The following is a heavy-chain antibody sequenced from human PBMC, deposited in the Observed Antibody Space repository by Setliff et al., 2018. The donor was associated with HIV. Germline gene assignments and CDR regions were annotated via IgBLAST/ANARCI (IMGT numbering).Heavy chain of an antibody. CDR3: ARSKTFYDFWGGYYTHGAFKI. V-gene: IGHV4-39*01. CDR1: GGSFTSRSYY. CDR2: IFYSGIT. Sequence: SETLSLTCTVSGGSFTSRSYYWGWIRQPPGKGLEWIGSIFYSGITYYNPSLKSRVTISVDASKNQFSLNLTSVTAADTAVYYCARSKTFYDFWGGYYTHGAFKIWGLGTMVTV. D-gene: IGHD3-3*01. J-gene: IGHJ3*02.